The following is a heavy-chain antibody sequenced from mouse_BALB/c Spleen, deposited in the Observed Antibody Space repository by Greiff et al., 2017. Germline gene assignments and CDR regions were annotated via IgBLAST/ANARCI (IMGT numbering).Heavy chain of an antibody. CDR3: ARKPSITTVVAKGYAMDY. J-gene: IGHJ4*01. V-gene: IGHV1-9*01. D-gene: IGHD1-1*01. CDR2: ILPGSGST. CDR1: GYTFSSYW. Sequence: VQLQQSGAELMKPGASVKISCKATGYTFSSYWIEWVKQRPGHGLEWIGEILPGSGSTNYNEKFKGKATFTADTSSNTAYMQLSSLTSEDSAVYYCARKPSITTVVAKGYAMDYWGQGTSVTVSS.